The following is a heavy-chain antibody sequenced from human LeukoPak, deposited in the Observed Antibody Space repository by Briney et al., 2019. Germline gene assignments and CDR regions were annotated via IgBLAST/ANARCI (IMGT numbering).Heavy chain of an antibody. CDR1: GFTFSSYG. D-gene: IGHD3-10*01. Sequence: GGSLRLSCAASGFTFSSYGMSWVCQAPGKGLEWVSAITGNGANTFYADSVKGRFTISRDNSKNTMYLQMNSLRAEDTALYYCAKDRSGSYPNWFDPWGQGTLVTVSS. CDR2: ITGNGANT. CDR3: AKDRSGSYPNWFDP. J-gene: IGHJ5*02. V-gene: IGHV3-23*01.